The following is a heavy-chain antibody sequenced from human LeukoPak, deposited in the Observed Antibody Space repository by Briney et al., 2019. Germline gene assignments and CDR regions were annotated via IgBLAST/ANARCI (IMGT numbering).Heavy chain of an antibody. V-gene: IGHV1-2*02. CDR1: GYTFTSYG. Sequence: ASVKVSCKASGYTFTSYGISWVRQAPGQGLEWMGWINPNSGGTNYAQKFQGRVTMTRDTSISTAYMELSRLRSDDTAVYYCADITGTKPGDYWGQGTLVTVSS. CDR2: INPNSGGT. D-gene: IGHD1-7*01. J-gene: IGHJ4*02. CDR3: ADITGTKPGDY.